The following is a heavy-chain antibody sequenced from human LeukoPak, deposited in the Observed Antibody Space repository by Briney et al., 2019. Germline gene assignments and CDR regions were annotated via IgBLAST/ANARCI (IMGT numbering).Heavy chain of an antibody. CDR2: ISSSSSYI. CDR3: ARGALSYYDSSGYPDH. D-gene: IGHD3-22*01. Sequence: PGGSLRLSCAASGFTFSSYSMNWVRQAPGKGLEWVSSISSSSSYIYYADTVKGRFTISRDNAKNSLYLQMNSLRAEDTAVYYCARGALSYYDSSGYPDHWGQGTLVTVSS. J-gene: IGHJ5*02. CDR1: GFTFSSYS. V-gene: IGHV3-21*01.